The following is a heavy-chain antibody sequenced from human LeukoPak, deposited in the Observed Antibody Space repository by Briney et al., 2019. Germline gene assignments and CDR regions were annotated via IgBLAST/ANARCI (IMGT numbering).Heavy chain of an antibody. CDR1: GFTFSTYA. CDR3: AKWDSYYNSWSGYYIY. CDR2: ISASGGST. Sequence: GGSLRLSCAASGFTFSTYAMSWVRQPPGKGLEWVSLISASGGSTFYADSVKGRFTISRDNSKNTLYLQVNSLRAEDTAVYYCAKWDSYYNSWSGYYIYWGRGTLVTVSS. J-gene: IGHJ4*02. V-gene: IGHV3-23*01. D-gene: IGHD3-3*01.